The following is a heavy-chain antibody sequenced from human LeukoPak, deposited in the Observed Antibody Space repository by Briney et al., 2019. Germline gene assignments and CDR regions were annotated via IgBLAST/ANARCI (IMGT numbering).Heavy chain of an antibody. J-gene: IGHJ3*02. CDR3: ANNRFGYSYGYGRAFDI. Sequence: QPGGSLRLSCAASGFTFSSYAMSWVRQAPGKGLEWVANINRDGSEKYYGDSVKGRFTISRDNAKNSLFLQMNSLRADDTAVYYCANNRFGYSYGYGRAFDIWGQGTMVTVSS. CDR2: INRDGSEK. CDR1: GFTFSSYA. D-gene: IGHD5-18*01. V-gene: IGHV3-7*03.